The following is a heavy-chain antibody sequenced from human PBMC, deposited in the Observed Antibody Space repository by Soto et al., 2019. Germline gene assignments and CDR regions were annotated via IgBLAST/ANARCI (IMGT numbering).Heavy chain of an antibody. D-gene: IGHD6-19*01. CDR3: ARGQVGQGRAVAGTLLYWFDP. Sequence: ASVKVSCKASGGTFSSCAISWVRQAPGQGLEWMGGIIPIFGTANYAQKFQGRVTIAEDKSTSTAYMGLSSLRSEDTAVYYCARGQVGQGRAVAGTLLYWFDPWGQGTLVNVSS. CDR1: GGTFSSCA. CDR2: IIPIFGTA. V-gene: IGHV1-69*06. J-gene: IGHJ5*02.